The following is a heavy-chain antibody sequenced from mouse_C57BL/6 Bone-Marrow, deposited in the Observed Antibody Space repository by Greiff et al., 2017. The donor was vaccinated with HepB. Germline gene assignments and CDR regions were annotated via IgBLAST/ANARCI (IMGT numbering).Heavy chain of an antibody. CDR1: GFTFSSYA. CDR2: ISDGGSYT. V-gene: IGHV5-4*01. Sequence: EVKLQESGGGLVKPGGSLKLSCAASGFTFSSYAMSWVRQTPEKRLEWVATISDGGSYTYYPDNVKGRITIARDNAKNNLYLQMSHLKSEDTAMYYCARDYFDYWYQGTTLTVTS. CDR3: ARDYFDY. J-gene: IGHJ2*01.